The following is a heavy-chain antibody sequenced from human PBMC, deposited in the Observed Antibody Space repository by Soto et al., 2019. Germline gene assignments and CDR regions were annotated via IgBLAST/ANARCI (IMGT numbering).Heavy chain of an antibody. J-gene: IGHJ6*03. V-gene: IGHV1-46*03. D-gene: IGHD6-6*01. Sequence: ASVKVSCKVSGYTFTSYYMHWVRQAPGQGLEWMGIINPSGGSTSYAQKFQGRVTMTRDTSTSTVYMELSSLRSEDTAVYYCARDYSSSSGLDFSYYYYMDVWGKGTTVTVSS. CDR1: GYTFTSYY. CDR3: ARDYSSSSGLDFSYYYYMDV. CDR2: INPSGGST.